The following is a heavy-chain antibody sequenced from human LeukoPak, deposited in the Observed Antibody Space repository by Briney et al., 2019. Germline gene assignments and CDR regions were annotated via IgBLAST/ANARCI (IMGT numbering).Heavy chain of an antibody. J-gene: IGHJ3*02. V-gene: IGHV1-18*01. CDR3: ARDLRTVTVAGLGVFDI. Sequence: ASVKVSCKASGYTFTNYGISWVRQAPGQGLEWVGWISAYNGNTNYAQKLQGRVTMNRDMSTSTIYLELTSLRSDDTAFYYCARDLRTVTVAGLGVFDIWGQGTIVSVSS. CDR2: ISAYNGNT. D-gene: IGHD6-19*01. CDR1: GYTFTNYG.